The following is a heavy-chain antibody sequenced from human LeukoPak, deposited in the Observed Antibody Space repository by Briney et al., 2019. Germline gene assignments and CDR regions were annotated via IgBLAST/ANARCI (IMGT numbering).Heavy chain of an antibody. J-gene: IGHJ4*02. CDR1: GFAFSTYS. Sequence: GSLRLSCAASGFAFSTYSMNWVRQAPGKGLGWVSSITSTSAYIYYADSVKGRFTISRHNPKNSLYLQMNSLRAEDMAVYYCERVAGGSYHFDYWGQGALVTVSS. CDR3: ERVAGGSYHFDY. CDR2: ITSTSAYI. V-gene: IGHV3-21*01. D-gene: IGHD1-26*01.